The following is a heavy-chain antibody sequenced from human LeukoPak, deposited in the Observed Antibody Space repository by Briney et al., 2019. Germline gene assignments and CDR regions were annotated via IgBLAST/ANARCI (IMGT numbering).Heavy chain of an antibody. CDR2: ISSSSSYI. V-gene: IGHV3-21*01. D-gene: IGHD1-14*01. J-gene: IGHJ3*02. Sequence: PGGSLRLSCAASGFTFSSYSMNWVRQAPGKGLEWVSSISSSSSYIYYADSVKGRFTISRDNAKNSLFLQLNSLRAEDTAIYYCARETDNTWSYAFDIWGQGTMVTVPS. CDR1: GFTFSSYS. CDR3: ARETDNTWSYAFDI.